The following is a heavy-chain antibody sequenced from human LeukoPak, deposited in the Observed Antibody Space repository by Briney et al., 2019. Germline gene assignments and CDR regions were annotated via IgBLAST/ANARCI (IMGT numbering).Heavy chain of an antibody. CDR3: AKPLNFGYCHF. V-gene: IGHV3-23*01. CDR1: GFTLSDYA. D-gene: IGHD1-1*01. Sequence: PGGSLRLSCAATGFTLSDYAMSWVRQAPGKGLEWVSASGGDGGSTYADSVKGRFIISRDTSKNTLYLQMNSLRAEDAATYYCAKPLNFGYCHFWCRGKLVTVSS. CDR2: SGGDGGST. J-gene: IGHJ2*01.